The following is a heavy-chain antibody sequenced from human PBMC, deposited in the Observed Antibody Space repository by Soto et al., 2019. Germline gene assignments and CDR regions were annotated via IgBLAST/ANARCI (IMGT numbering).Heavy chain of an antibody. V-gene: IGHV3-30*18. J-gene: IGHJ4*02. CDR1: GFTFSSYD. D-gene: IGHD3-10*01. Sequence: GGSLRLSCAASGFTFSSYDMHWVRQAPGKGLEWVAVISYDGSNKYYADSVKGRFTISRDNSKNTLYLQMNSLRAEDTAVYYCAKDTAVRGVIRRRYFDYSGQGTLDIVSS. CDR2: ISYDGSNK. CDR3: AKDTAVRGVIRRRYFDY.